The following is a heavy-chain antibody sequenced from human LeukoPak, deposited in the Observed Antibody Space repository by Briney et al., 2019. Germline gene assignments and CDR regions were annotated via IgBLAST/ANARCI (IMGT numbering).Heavy chain of an antibody. Sequence: PGGSLRLSCTTSGFIFSDYGFHWVRQAPGSKGLEWVAMISEDGSEQYYADSFQGRFTTSRDNSKNSVYLNMNSLTVEDTAVYYCARQAYIFDNNEYYYGGLDLWGQGTLVTVSS. V-gene: IGHV3-30*03. CDR1: GFIFSDYG. D-gene: IGHD3-22*01. J-gene: IGHJ5*02. CDR3: ARQAYIFDNNEYYYGGLDL. CDR2: ISEDGSEQ.